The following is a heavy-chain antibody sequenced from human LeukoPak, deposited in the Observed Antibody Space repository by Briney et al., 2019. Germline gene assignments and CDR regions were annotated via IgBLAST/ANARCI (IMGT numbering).Heavy chain of an antibody. CDR3: ARVSGVAGTELDY. CDR1: GYTFTGYY. V-gene: IGHV1-2*06. D-gene: IGHD6-19*01. Sequence: ASVKVSCKASGYTFTGYYMHWVRQAPGQGLEWMGRINPNSGGTNYAQKFQGRVSMTRDTSISTAYMELSRLRSDDTAVYYCARVSGVAGTELDYWGQGTLVTVSS. J-gene: IGHJ4*02. CDR2: INPNSGGT.